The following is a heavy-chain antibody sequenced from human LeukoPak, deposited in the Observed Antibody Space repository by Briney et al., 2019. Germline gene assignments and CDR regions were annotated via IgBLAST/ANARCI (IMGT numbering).Heavy chain of an antibody. J-gene: IGHJ5*02. D-gene: IGHD3-22*01. CDR1: GFTFSSYA. CDR3: AKDFVSGYYYENWFDP. Sequence: GGSLRLSCAASGFTFSSYAMSWVRQAPGKGLEWVSAISGSGGSTYYADSVKGRFTISRDNSKNTLYLQMNSLRAEDTAVYYCAKDFVSGYYYENWFDPWGQGTLATVSS. CDR2: ISGSGGST. V-gene: IGHV3-23*01.